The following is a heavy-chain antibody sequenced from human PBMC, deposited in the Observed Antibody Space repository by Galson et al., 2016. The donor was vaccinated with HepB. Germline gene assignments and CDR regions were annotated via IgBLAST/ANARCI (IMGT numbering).Heavy chain of an antibody. CDR1: GFTFSSQS. CDR3: ARDPYCGGDCNSPRYFDL. CDR2: ISTGGTTI. V-gene: IGHV3-48*04. Sequence: SLRLSCAVSGFTFSSQSMNWVRQAPGKGLDWVSYISTGGTTIYYADSVKGRFTISRDNAKNLLYLQMNSLRVEDTAVYYCARDPYCGGDCNSPRYFDLWGRGTLVTVSS. D-gene: IGHD2-21*02. J-gene: IGHJ2*01.